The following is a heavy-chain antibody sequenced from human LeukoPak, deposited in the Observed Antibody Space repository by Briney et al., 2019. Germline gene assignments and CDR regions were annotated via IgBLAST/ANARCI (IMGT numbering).Heavy chain of an antibody. J-gene: IGHJ4*02. CDR2: ITSGSSHI. CDR3: ARGRNYLYPFDY. D-gene: IGHD1-7*01. V-gene: IGHV3-21*01. Sequence: GGSLRLSCAASGFTFSSYNMNWVRQTPGQGLEWVSSITSGSSHIYYADSVKGRFTISRDNAKNSLYLQMNSLRAEDTAVYYCARGRNYLYPFDYWGQGTLVTVSS. CDR1: GFTFSSYN.